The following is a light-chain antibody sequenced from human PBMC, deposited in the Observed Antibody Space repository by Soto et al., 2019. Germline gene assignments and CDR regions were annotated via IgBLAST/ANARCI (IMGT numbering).Light chain of an antibody. CDR3: QSYDSTLTTVL. J-gene: IGLJ2*01. Sequence: LTQPPSVSGAPGQRVTISCTGSSSNIGAGYDVHWYLQLPGTAPKLLIYGSYNRPSGVPDRSSGSKSGTSASLAITGLQADDEADYYCQSYDSTLTTVLFGGGTKVTVL. CDR1: SSNIGAGYD. CDR2: GSY. V-gene: IGLV1-40*01.